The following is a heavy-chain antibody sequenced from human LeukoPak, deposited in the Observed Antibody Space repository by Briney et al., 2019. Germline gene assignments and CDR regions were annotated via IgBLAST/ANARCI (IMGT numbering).Heavy chain of an antibody. V-gene: IGHV3-73*01. Sequence: GGSLKLSCAASGFTFSGSAMHWVRQASGKGLEWVGRIRSKANGYATAYAASVKGRFTISRDDSKNTAYLQMNSLKTEDTAVYYCTRRGYGDLIDYWGQGTLVTVSS. J-gene: IGHJ4*02. CDR2: IRSKANGYAT. D-gene: IGHD4-17*01. CDR3: TRRGYGDLIDY. CDR1: GFTFSGSA.